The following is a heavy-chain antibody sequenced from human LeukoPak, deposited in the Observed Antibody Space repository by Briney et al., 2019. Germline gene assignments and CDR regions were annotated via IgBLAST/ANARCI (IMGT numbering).Heavy chain of an antibody. V-gene: IGHV1-46*01. D-gene: IGHD6-13*01. CDR1: GYTFTNYY. J-gene: IGHJ4*02. Sequence: ASVKVSCKASGYTFTNYYMHWVRQAPGQGLEWMGVIDPSAGSTTYAQKFQGRVTMTRDTATSTVYMEVSSLRAEDTAVYYCAKGKGIAAAGFNYFDYWGQGTLVTVSS. CDR3: AKGKGIAAAGFNYFDY. CDR2: IDPSAGST.